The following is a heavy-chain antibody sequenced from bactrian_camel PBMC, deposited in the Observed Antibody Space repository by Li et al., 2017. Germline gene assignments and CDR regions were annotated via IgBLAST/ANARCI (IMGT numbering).Heavy chain of an antibody. J-gene: IGHJ4*01. V-gene: IGHV3S31*01. CDR1: GFTLSSYG. CDR2: IHSRGGAT. D-gene: IGHD5*01. Sequence: VQLVESGGGSVQPGGSLRLSCTASGFTLSSYGMSWVRQAPGRALEWVSVIHSRGGATYYADSVKGRFTISRDNAKNTLYLQLNSLKTEDTAMYYCAQRGGWYQYNYWGQGTQVTVS. CDR3: AQRGGWYQYNY.